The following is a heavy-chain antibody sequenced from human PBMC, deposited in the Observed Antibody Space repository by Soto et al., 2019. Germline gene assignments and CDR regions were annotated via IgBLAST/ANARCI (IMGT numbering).Heavy chain of an antibody. CDR3: ARGVGSGSYYNQYDWFDP. CDR1: GYTFTNYG. J-gene: IGHJ5*02. D-gene: IGHD3-10*01. V-gene: IGHV1-18*01. Sequence: ASVKVSCKASGYTFTNYGISWVRQAPGQGLEWMGWINVYNGNTKYAQKVQGRVTMTTDTSTSTAYMELRSLRSDDTAVYYCARGVGSGSYYNQYDWFDPWGQGTLVTVSS. CDR2: INVYNGNT.